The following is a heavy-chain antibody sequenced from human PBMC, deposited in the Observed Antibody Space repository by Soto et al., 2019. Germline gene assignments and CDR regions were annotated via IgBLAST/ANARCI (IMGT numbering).Heavy chain of an antibody. CDR1: GFTVSSNY. V-gene: IGHV3-66*01. Sequence: EVQLVESGGGLVQPGGSLRLSCAASGFTVSSNYMSWVRQAPGKGLEWVSVIYSGGSTYYADSVKGRFTISGDNSKNTLYLQMNSLRAEDTAVYYCARSTVNPPYYYYYYMDVWGKGTTVTVSS. CDR3: ARSTVNPPYYYYYYMDV. D-gene: IGHD4-4*01. J-gene: IGHJ6*03. CDR2: IYSGGST.